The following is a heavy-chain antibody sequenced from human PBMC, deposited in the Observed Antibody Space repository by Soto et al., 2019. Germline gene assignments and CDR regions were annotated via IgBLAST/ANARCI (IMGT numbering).Heavy chain of an antibody. V-gene: IGHV4-31*03. Sequence: QVQLQESGPGLVKPSQTLSLTCTVSGGSISSGGYYWSWIRQHPGKGLEWIGYIYYSGSTYYNPSLKGRVTISVDTSKNQFSLKLSSVTAADTAVYYCARGRMATITSGAFDYWGQGTLVTVSS. CDR3: ARGRMATITSGAFDY. D-gene: IGHD5-12*01. CDR1: GGSISSGGYY. J-gene: IGHJ4*02. CDR2: IYYSGST.